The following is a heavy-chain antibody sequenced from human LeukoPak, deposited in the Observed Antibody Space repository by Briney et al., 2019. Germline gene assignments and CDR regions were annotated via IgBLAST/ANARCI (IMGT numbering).Heavy chain of an antibody. D-gene: IGHD3-10*01. J-gene: IGHJ4*02. Sequence: GGSLRLSCAASGFTFSSYWMSWVRQAPGKGLEWVANIKQDGSEKYYVDSVKGRFTISRDSAKNSLYLQMNSLRAEDTAVYYCARDYYGSGSYQDYWGQGTLVTVSS. V-gene: IGHV3-7*01. CDR2: IKQDGSEK. CDR3: ARDYYGSGSYQDY. CDR1: GFTFSSYW.